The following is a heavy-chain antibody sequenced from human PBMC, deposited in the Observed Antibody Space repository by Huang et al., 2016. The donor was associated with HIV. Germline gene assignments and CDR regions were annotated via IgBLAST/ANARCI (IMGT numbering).Heavy chain of an antibody. D-gene: IGHD3-22*01. V-gene: IGHV3-30-3*01. Sequence: QVQLVESGGGVVQPGRSLRLSCAASGFTFSGYAMHWVRQAPGKGLECVAVISYDGGNKDYAHSLKGRFTISRDNPTNTLYLQMNSLRAEATAVYYCASGYYRYWGQGTLVTVSS. J-gene: IGHJ4*02. CDR2: ISYDGGNK. CDR3: ASGYYRY. CDR1: GFTFSGYA.